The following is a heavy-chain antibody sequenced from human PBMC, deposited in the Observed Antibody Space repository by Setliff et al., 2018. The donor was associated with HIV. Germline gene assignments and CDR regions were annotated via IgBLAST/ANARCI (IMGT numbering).Heavy chain of an antibody. J-gene: IGHJ4*02. CDR1: GGTFSSNA. D-gene: IGHD3-22*01. Sequence: SVKVSCKASGGTFSSNAISWVRQAPGQGLEWMGGIIPIFGTANYAQKFQGRVMITTDESTSTAYMELSSLRSEDTAVYYCAXXEYYXDSSGYYDYWGQGTLVTVSS. CDR2: IIPIFGTA. CDR3: AXXEYYXDSSGYYDY. V-gene: IGHV1-69*05.